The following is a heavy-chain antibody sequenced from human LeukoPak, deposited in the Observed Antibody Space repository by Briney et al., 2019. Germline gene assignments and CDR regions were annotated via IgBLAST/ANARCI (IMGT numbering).Heavy chain of an antibody. CDR1: GGSISSGDYY. J-gene: IGHJ6*02. Sequence: SETLSLTCTVSGGSISSGDYYWGWIRQPPGTGLEGLGYIYYSGSTYYNPSLKSRVTIPVNTSKNQFSLKLSSVTAADTAVYYCARDTVTTFGYYYGMDVWGQGTKGTVSS. V-gene: IGHV4-30-4*01. CDR3: ARDTVTTFGYYYGMDV. D-gene: IGHD4-17*01. CDR2: IYYSGST.